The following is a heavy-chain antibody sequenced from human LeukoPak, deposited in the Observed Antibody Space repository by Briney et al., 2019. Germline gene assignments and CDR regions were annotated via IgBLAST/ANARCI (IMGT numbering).Heavy chain of an antibody. V-gene: IGHV4-59*12. Sequence: MASETLSLTCTVSGGSISSYYWSWIRQPPGKGLEWIGYIYYSGSTNYNPSLKSRVTISVDTSKNQFSLKLSSVTAADTAVYYCARGAPELWFGELLSYGMDVWGQGTTVTVSS. CDR1: GGSISSYY. J-gene: IGHJ6*02. CDR3: ARGAPELWFGELLSYGMDV. D-gene: IGHD3-10*01. CDR2: IYYSGST.